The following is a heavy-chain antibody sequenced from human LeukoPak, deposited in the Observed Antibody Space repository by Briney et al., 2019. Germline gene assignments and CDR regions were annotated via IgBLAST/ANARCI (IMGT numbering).Heavy chain of an antibody. CDR3: ARSSTGAAADDY. J-gene: IGHJ4*02. D-gene: IGHD6-13*01. CDR2: IYYSGST. V-gene: IGHV4-59*08. Sequence: PSETLSLTCAVYGGSFSGYYWSWIRQPPGKGLEWIGYIYYSGSTNYNPSLKSRVTISVDTSKNQFSLKLSSVTAADTAVYYCARSSTGAAADDYWGQGTLVTVSS. CDR1: GGSFSGYY.